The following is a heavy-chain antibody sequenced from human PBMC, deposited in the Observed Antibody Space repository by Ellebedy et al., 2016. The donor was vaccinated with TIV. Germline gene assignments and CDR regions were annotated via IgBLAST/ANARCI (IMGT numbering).Heavy chain of an antibody. CDR1: GGSISSSNYY. Sequence: MPSETLSLTCTVSGGSISSSNYYWGWIRQPPGKGLEWIGSIYYSGITFYNPSLKSRVTISVDTSKNQFSLKLNSVTAADTAVYYCARDRKRLRGVVAYWGQGTLVTVSS. J-gene: IGHJ4*02. D-gene: IGHD3-10*01. CDR2: IYYSGIT. CDR3: ARDRKRLRGVVAY. V-gene: IGHV4-39*07.